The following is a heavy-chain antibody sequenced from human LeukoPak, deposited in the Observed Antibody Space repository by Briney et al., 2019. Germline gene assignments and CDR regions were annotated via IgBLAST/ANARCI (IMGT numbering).Heavy chain of an antibody. CDR2: ISSSGGST. J-gene: IGHJ4*01. D-gene: IGHD6-13*01. V-gene: IGHV3-23*01. CDR1: GFTFSSYG. Sequence: GGSLRLSCAASGFTFSSYGMSWVRQAPGKGLEWVSAISSSGGSTYYADSVKGRFTISRDNSKNTLYLQMNGLRAEDTAAYYCAKRAGYSSSWCFDYWGQEPWSPSPQ. CDR3: AKRAGYSSSWCFDY.